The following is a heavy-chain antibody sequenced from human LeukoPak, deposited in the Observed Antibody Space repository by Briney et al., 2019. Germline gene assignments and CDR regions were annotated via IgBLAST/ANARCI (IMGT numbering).Heavy chain of an antibody. CDR2: IYYSGST. V-gene: IGHV4-59*01. J-gene: IGHJ4*01. CDR1: GGSISSYY. Sequence: SETLSLTCTVSGGSISSYYWSWIRQPPGKGLEWIGYIYYSGSTNYNPSLKSRVTISVDTSKNQFSLKLSSVTAAYTAVYYCARGNPYSGSYPGVYYFDYSGHGTLVTVSS. D-gene: IGHD1-26*01. CDR3: ARGNPYSGSYPGVYYFDY.